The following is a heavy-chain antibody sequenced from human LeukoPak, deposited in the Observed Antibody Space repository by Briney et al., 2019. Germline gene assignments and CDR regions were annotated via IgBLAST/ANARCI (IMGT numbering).Heavy chain of an antibody. Sequence: PGGSLRLSCAASGFTFSSYGMHWVRQAPGKGLEWVAFIRYDGSNKYYADSVKGRFTISRDNDKNSVYLQMNSLRVDDTAVYFCARDSTGWQADSFDIWGQGTMVTVSS. CDR3: ARDSTGWQADSFDI. CDR2: IRYDGSNK. J-gene: IGHJ3*02. CDR1: GFTFSSYG. D-gene: IGHD2-8*02. V-gene: IGHV3-30*02.